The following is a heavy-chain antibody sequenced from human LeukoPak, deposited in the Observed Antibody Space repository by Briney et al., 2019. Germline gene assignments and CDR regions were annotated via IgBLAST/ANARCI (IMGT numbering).Heavy chain of an antibody. D-gene: IGHD3-22*01. CDR2: IYSSGST. CDR1: GGSISGYY. V-gene: IGHV4-4*07. Sequence: SETLSLTCNVSGGSISGYYWSWIRQPAGKGLQWIGRIYSSGSTNYNPSLKSRVTISVDTSKNQFSLNLSSVTAADTAVYYCARAGDSSGYSDYWGQGTLVTVSS. CDR3: ARAGDSSGYSDY. J-gene: IGHJ4*02.